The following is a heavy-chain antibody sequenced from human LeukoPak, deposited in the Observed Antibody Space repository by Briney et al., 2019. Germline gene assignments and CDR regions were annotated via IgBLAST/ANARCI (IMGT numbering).Heavy chain of an antibody. CDR2: ISSSGSTI. J-gene: IGHJ4*02. Sequence: GGSLRLSCAASGFTFSSYEMNWVRQAPGKGLEWVSYISSSGSTIYYADSVKGRFTISRDNAKNSLYLQMNSLRAEDTAVYYFARTLGGGWPTLDYGGQGPLVTVS. CDR3: ARTLGGGWPTLDY. CDR1: GFTFSSYE. D-gene: IGHD3-16*01. V-gene: IGHV3-48*03.